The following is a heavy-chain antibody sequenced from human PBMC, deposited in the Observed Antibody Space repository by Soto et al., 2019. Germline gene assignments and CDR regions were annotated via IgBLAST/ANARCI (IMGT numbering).Heavy chain of an antibody. V-gene: IGHV3-48*01. CDR2: IDSGGGTI. D-gene: IGHD6-19*01. J-gene: IGHJ4*02. CDR1: GFTFSSYS. CDR3: ARRTSGWYSDY. Sequence: EVQLVESGGGLVQPGGSLRLSCAASGFTFSSYSMIWVRQPPGKGLECISCIDSGGGTIYQTDSVKGRFTISRDNAKNSLYLQMNSLRGEDTAVYYCARRTSGWYSDYWGLGTLVTVSS.